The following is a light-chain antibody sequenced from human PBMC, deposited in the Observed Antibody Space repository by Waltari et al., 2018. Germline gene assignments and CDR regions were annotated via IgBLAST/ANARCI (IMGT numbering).Light chain of an antibody. Sequence: EIVMTQSPATLSVSPGERATLSCRASQSVSRYLAWYQQKPGQAPRLLIYGAYTRATGIPARFSGSGSGTEFTLTISSLQSEDSAVYYCQQYNSWPPYSFGQGTKLEIK. J-gene: IGKJ2*03. CDR1: QSVSRY. CDR2: GAY. CDR3: QQYNSWPPYS. V-gene: IGKV3-15*01.